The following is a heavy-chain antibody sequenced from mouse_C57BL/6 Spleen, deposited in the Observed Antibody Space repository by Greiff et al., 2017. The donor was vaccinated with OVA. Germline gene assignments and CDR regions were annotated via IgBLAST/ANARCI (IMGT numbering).Heavy chain of an antibody. Sequence: EVHLVESGGGLVKPGGSLKLSCAASGFTFSSYTMSWVRQTPEKRLEWVATISGGGVNPYSPDSVKGRFTISRDNAKNTLYLQMSSLRSEDTALYYCARHDSSGYYFDYWGQGTTRTVSS. V-gene: IGHV5-9*01. D-gene: IGHD3-2*02. CDR3: ARHDSSGYYFDY. CDR2: ISGGGVNP. CDR1: GFTFSSYT. J-gene: IGHJ2*01.